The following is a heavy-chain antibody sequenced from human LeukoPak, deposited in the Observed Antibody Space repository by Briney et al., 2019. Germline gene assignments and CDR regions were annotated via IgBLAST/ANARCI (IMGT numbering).Heavy chain of an antibody. V-gene: IGHV1-18*01. D-gene: IGHD4-17*01. CDR3: ARYGDYAPRYFDL. Sequence: ASVKVSFKASGYIFINYGICWVRQAPGQGLEWMGWISAYSGNTKYAQKFQGRLTIITGTSTGTAYMDLRSLRSDDTAVYYCARYGDYAPRYFDLWGRGTLVTVSS. CDR1: GYIFINYG. J-gene: IGHJ2*01. CDR2: ISAYSGNT.